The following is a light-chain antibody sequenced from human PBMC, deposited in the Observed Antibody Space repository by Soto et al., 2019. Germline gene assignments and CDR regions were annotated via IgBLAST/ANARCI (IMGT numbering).Light chain of an antibody. CDR2: AAS. Sequence: DLQLTQSPSFLSASVGYRVTINCRASQGVSSYLAWYQQKPGKAPKLLIYAASTLQSGVPSRFSGSGSGTEFTLTITSLQPEDFATYYCHKVNSHHITFGKWKRLAIK. CDR1: QGVSSY. CDR3: HKVNSHHIT. V-gene: IGKV1-9*01. J-gene: IGKJ5*01.